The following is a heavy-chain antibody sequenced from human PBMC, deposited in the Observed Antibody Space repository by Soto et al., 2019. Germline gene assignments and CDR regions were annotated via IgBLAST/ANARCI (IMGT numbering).Heavy chain of an antibody. J-gene: IGHJ6*02. CDR1: GYTFNSYG. CDR2: ISPYDDNT. Sequence: QVQLVQSGTEVKKPGASVKVSCKASGYTFNSYGISWVRQAPGQGLEWMGWISPYDDNTNYAQNLQGRDTMTTDTSTRTAYMELRSLRSDDTAVYYCARGGYYDSSGSRNYHYYGMDAWGQGTTVTVS. V-gene: IGHV1-18*01. D-gene: IGHD3-22*01. CDR3: ARGGYYDSSGSRNYHYYGMDA.